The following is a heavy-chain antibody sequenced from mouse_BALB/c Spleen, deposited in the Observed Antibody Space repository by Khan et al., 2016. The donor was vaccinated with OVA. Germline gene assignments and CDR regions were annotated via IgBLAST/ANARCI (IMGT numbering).Heavy chain of an antibody. CDR3: ARSVTITTVVATDFDY. D-gene: IGHD1-1*01. Sequence: EVQLQESGPGLVKPSQSLSLTCTVTGYSITSDYAWNWIPQFPGNKLEWMGYISYSGRTSYNPSLKSRISITRDTSKNQFFLQLNSVTTEDTATYYCARSVTITTVVATDFDYWGQGTTLTVSS. CDR1: GYSITSDYA. CDR2: ISYSGRT. V-gene: IGHV3-2*02. J-gene: IGHJ2*01.